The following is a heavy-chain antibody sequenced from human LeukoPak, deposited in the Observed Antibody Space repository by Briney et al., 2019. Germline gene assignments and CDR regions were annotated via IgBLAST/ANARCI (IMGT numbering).Heavy chain of an antibody. CDR3: ARLNRLHLVYGGVYYHSMDV. Sequence: KTSETLSLTCTVSGGSISGYYWSWIRQAPGKGLEWIGYIYYSGSTNYNPSLRSRLTISVDMSKNQFSLQLSSATAADTAVYYCARLNRLHLVYGGVYYHSMDVWGQGTTVTVSS. CDR1: GGSISGYY. CDR2: IYYSGST. J-gene: IGHJ6*02. V-gene: IGHV4-59*08. D-gene: IGHD5/OR15-5a*01.